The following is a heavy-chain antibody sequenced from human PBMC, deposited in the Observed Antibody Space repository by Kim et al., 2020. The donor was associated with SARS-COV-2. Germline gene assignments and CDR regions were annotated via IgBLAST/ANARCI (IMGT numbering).Heavy chain of an antibody. J-gene: IGHJ4*02. V-gene: IGHV3-30*18. D-gene: IGHD3-10*01. Sequence: GGSLRLSCAASGFTFSSYGMHWVRQAPGKGLEWVAVISYDGSNKYYADSVKGRFTISRDNSKNTLYLQMNSLRAEDTAVYYCAKNTEGFGELLWWGQGTLVTVSS. CDR2: ISYDGSNK. CDR1: GFTFSSYG. CDR3: AKNTEGFGELLW.